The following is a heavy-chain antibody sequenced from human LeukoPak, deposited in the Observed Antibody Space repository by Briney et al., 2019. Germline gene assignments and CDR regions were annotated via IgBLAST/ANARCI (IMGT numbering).Heavy chain of an antibody. CDR1: GYTFTSYD. Sequence: ASVKVSCKASGYTFTSYDINWVRQATGQGLEWMGWMNPNSGNTGYAQKFQGRVTMTRNTSISTAYMELSSLRSEDTAVYYCASPRGIAAAGTDAFDIWGQGTMVTVSS. CDR3: ASPRGIAAAGTDAFDI. J-gene: IGHJ3*02. CDR2: MNPNSGNT. V-gene: IGHV1-8*01. D-gene: IGHD6-13*01.